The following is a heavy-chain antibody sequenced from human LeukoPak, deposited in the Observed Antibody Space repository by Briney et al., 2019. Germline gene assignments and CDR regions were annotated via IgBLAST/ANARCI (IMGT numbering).Heavy chain of an antibody. CDR2: IYSGGST. CDR3: VKDSNWGFDY. Sequence: GGSLRLSCAASGFTVSSNYMSWVRQAPGKGLEWVSVIYSGGSTYYADSLKGRFTISRDNSKTTLYLQMSSLRPEDTAIYYCVKDSNWGFDYWGEGALVTVSS. D-gene: IGHD3-16*01. J-gene: IGHJ4*02. V-gene: IGHV3-66*01. CDR1: GFTVSSNY.